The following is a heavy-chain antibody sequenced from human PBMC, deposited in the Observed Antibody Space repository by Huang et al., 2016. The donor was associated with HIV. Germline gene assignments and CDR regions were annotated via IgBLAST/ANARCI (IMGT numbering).Heavy chain of an antibody. D-gene: IGHD3-10*01. CDR1: GGSIRSDNYY. V-gene: IGHV4-39*02. CDR3: ARLPGSITMIRGVITDPY. J-gene: IGHJ4*02. CDR2: IYYSGRT. Sequence: QLQLQESGPGLVKPSETLSLTCTVSGGSIRSDNYYWGWSRPPPGKGLEWIGSIYYSGRTYYNPSLKRRVTITVDTSKNHFSLRMRSVTAADTAVYYCARLPGSITMIRGVITDPYWGQGTLVTVSS.